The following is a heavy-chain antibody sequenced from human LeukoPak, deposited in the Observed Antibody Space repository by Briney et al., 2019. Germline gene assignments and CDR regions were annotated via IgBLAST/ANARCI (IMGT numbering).Heavy chain of an antibody. CDR2: INYSGST. J-gene: IGHJ6*02. CDR3: ARDEAIFGAGYYYGVDV. Sequence: SQTLSLTCTVSGGSISSGGHYWSWIRQHPGKGLEWIGYINYSGSTYYNPSLKSRVTISVDTSQNQFSLKLSSVTAADTAVYYCARDEAIFGAGYYYGVDVWGQGTTVTVSS. D-gene: IGHD3-3*01. CDR1: GGSISSGGHY. V-gene: IGHV4-31*03.